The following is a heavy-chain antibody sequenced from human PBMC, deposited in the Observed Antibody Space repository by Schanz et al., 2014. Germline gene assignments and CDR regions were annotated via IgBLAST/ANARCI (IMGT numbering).Heavy chain of an antibody. Sequence: VQLVESGGGLVKPGGSLRLSCAASGFTFSDYYMNWIRQAPGKGLVWVSRINSDGSTTIYADSVKGRFTISRDNAKNTLYLQMNSLRAEDTAVYYCARPLGPNYYYYGLDVWGQGTTVTVSS. V-gene: IGHV3-74*02. CDR1: GFTFSDYY. CDR3: ARPLGPNYYYYGLDV. J-gene: IGHJ6*02. CDR2: INSDGSTT.